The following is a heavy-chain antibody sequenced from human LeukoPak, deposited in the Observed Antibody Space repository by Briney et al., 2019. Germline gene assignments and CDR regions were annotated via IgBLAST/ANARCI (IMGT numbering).Heavy chain of an antibody. CDR3: ARGTPYGSGSYYTPFGY. J-gene: IGHJ4*02. V-gene: IGHV4-59*12. Sequence: SETLSLTCTVSGGSISSYYWSWIRQPPGKGLEWIGYIYYSGSTNYNPSLKSRVTISVDTSKNQFSLKLSSVTAADTAVYYCARGTPYGSGSYYTPFGYWGQGTLVTVSS. CDR2: IYYSGST. D-gene: IGHD3-10*01. CDR1: GGSISSYY.